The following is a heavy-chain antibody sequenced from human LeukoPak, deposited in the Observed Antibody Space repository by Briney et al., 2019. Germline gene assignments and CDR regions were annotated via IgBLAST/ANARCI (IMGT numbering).Heavy chain of an antibody. V-gene: IGHV3-64D*06. CDR2: ISSNGGST. CDR3: VNLEGLLPPG. D-gene: IGHD3-3*01. CDR1: GFTFSSYA. J-gene: IGHJ4*02. Sequence: PGGSLRLSCSASGFTFSSYAMHWVRQAPGKGLEYVSAISSNGGSTYYADSVKGRFTISRDNSKNTLYLQMSSLRAGDTAVYYCVNLEGLLPPGWGQGTLVTVSS.